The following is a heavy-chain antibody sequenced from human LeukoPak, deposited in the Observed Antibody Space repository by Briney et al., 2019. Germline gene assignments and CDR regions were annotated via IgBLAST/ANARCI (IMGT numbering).Heavy chain of an antibody. J-gene: IGHJ3*02. CDR2: IYYDGST. D-gene: IGHD3-22*01. V-gene: IGHV4-39*07. CDR1: GGSISITNYY. Sequence: SETLSLTCTVSGGSISITNYYWGWLRQPPGKGLEWIGNIYYDGSTYYNPSLKSRVTISVDTSKNQFSLKLSSVTAADTAVYYCARGRYYDSSGYYEDHDAFDIWGQGTMVTVSS. CDR3: ARGRYYDSSGYYEDHDAFDI.